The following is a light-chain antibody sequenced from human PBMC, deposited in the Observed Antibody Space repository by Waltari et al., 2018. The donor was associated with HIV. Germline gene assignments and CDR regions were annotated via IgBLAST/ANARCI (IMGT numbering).Light chain of an antibody. CDR3: QRTYNTPWT. Sequence: DVQMTQSPSSLSASVGDRVTITCRASQNIRKFLNWYQQKPGKAPQLLIYAASSLQTGVPSRFSDSGSGTDFTLTISTLQPEDFATYYCQRTYNTPWTFGQGTKVEIK. CDR2: AAS. CDR1: QNIRKF. V-gene: IGKV1-39*01. J-gene: IGKJ1*01.